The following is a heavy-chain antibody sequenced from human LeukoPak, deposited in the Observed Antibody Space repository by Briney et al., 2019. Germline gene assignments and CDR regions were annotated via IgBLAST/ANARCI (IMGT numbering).Heavy chain of an antibody. CDR3: VKSDWFDP. J-gene: IGHJ5*02. V-gene: IGHV3-74*01. CDR1: GFTFSGYW. Sequence: GGSLRLSCVGSGFTFSGYWMHWVRQAPGKGLVWVSRIKSDGSSTSYADSVKGRFTVSRDNAKNTLYLQMNSLRPEDTAVYYCVKSDWFDPWGQGTLATVSS. CDR2: IKSDGSST.